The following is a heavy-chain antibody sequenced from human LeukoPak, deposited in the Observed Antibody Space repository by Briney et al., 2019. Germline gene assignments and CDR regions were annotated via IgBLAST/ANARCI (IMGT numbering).Heavy chain of an antibody. CDR1: GGSISSGSYY. J-gene: IGHJ4*02. D-gene: IGHD6-19*01. CDR2: IYTSGST. Sequence: SQTLSLTCTVSGGSISSGSYYWSWIRQPAGKGLEWNGRIYTSGSTNYNPSLKSRVTISVDTSKNQFSLKLSSVTAADTAVYYCARDSRAAGLDYWGQGTLVTVSS. V-gene: IGHV4-61*02. CDR3: ARDSRAAGLDY.